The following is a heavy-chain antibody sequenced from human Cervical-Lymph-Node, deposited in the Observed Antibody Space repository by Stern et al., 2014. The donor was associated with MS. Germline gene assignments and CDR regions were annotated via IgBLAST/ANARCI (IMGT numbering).Heavy chain of an antibody. CDR2: IIPIFGTA. V-gene: IGHV1-69*01. Sequence: QMQLVQSGAGVKKPGPSVKVSCKASGGTFSSYAISWVRKAPGQGLEWMGGIIPIFGTAKYAHKFEGRATITEAEYKSTAYLEQRSLRSEDTAVYYCAREGMAGIYCYYGMDAWGQGTTVTVSS. D-gene: IGHD6-19*01. J-gene: IGHJ6*02. CDR3: AREGMAGIYCYYGMDA. CDR1: GGTFSSYA.